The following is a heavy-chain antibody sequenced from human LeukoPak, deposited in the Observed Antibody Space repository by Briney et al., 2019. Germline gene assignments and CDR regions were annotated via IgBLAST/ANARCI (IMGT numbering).Heavy chain of an antibody. CDR3: AGRAPYYYDSSGYGDY. D-gene: IGHD3-22*01. V-gene: IGHV4-31*03. Sequence: NPSETLSLTCTVSGGSISSGGYYWSWIRQHPGKGLEWIGYIFYSGTTNYNPSLKSRVTISVDTSKNQFSLKLSSVTAADTAVYYCAGRAPYYYDSSGYGDYWGQGTLVAVSS. CDR1: GGSISSGGYY. CDR2: IFYSGTT. J-gene: IGHJ4*02.